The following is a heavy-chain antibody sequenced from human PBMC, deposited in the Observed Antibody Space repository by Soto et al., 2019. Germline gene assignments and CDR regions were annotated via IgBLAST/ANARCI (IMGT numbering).Heavy chain of an antibody. D-gene: IGHD3-3*01. CDR1: GFTFSSYG. CDR3: AKEKRRLERWYYYGMDD. Sequence: GVSLRLSSAASGFTFSSYGMPWVRQAPGKGRDWVAVISYDGSSKYYADSVKGRVNISRDNSKYTLYLQMNSRRAEDKDADYCAKEKRRLERWYYYGMDDWGQGTLVTVSS. J-gene: IGHJ6*02. V-gene: IGHV3-30*18. CDR2: ISYDGSSK.